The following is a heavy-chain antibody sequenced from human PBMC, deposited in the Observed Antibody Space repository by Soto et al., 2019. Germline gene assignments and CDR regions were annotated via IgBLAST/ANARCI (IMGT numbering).Heavy chain of an antibody. Sequence: PSETLSLTYTVSGGSIGRFYWNYIQQPAGKGLEWVGRIYTGGNTNYNPSLKSRVTMSVDTPKNKFSLKLNSVTAADTAVYYCARDETDYDSSGSDYWGQGTLVTVSS. V-gene: IGHV4-4*07. CDR3: ARDETDYDSSGSDY. J-gene: IGHJ4*02. CDR2: IYTGGNT. CDR1: GGSIGRFY. D-gene: IGHD3-22*01.